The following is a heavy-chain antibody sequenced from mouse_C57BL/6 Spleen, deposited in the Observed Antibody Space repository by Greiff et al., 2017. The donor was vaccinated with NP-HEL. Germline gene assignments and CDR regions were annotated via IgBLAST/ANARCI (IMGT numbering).Heavy chain of an antibody. CDR2: IWTGGGT. Sequence: QVQLKESGPGLVAPSQSLSITCTVSGFSLTSYAISWVRQPPGKGLEWLGVIWTGGGTNYNSALKSRLSISKDNSKSQVFLKMNSLQTDDTARYYCAREEVGNYGGFYYYAMDYWGQGTSVTVSS. D-gene: IGHD2-1*01. CDR3: AREEVGNYGGFYYYAMDY. J-gene: IGHJ4*01. V-gene: IGHV2-9-1*01. CDR1: GFSLTSYA.